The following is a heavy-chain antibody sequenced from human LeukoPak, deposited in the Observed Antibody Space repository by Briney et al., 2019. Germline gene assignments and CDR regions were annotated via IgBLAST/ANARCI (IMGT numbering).Heavy chain of an antibody. Sequence: GASVKVSCKASGYTFTSYDINWVRQATGQGLEWMGWMNPNSGNTGYAQKFQGRVTMTRNTSISTAYMELSSLRSEDTAVYYCASFSGSHINCFAPWGQEPWSPSPQ. D-gene: IGHD3-10*01. CDR2: MNPNSGNT. CDR3: ASFSGSHINCFAP. J-gene: IGHJ5*02. CDR1: GYTFTSYD. V-gene: IGHV1-8*01.